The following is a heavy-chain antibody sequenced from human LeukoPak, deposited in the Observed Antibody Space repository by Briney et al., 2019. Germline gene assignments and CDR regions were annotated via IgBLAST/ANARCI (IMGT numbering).Heavy chain of an antibody. J-gene: IGHJ5*02. CDR3: AKDPGMAYCGGDCYSSGWFDP. D-gene: IGHD2-21*02. Sequence: PGGSLRLSCAASGFTFSSYAMSWVRQAPGKGLEWVSAISGSGGSTYYADSVKGRFTISRDNSKNTLYLQMNSLRAEDTAVYYCAKDPGMAYCGGDCYSSGWFDPWGQGTLVTVSS. CDR2: ISGSGGST. V-gene: IGHV3-23*01. CDR1: GFTFSSYA.